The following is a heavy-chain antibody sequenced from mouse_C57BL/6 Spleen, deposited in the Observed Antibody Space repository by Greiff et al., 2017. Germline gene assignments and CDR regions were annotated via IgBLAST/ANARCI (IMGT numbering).Heavy chain of an antibody. V-gene: IGHV1-39*01. CDR1: GYSFTDYN. Sequence: VQLQQSGPELVKPGASVKISCKASGYSFTDYNMNWVKQSNGKSLGWIGVINPNYGTTSYNQKFKGKATLTVDQSSSTAYMQLNSLTSEDSAVYYCARESYYYGSSRDYAMDYWGQGTSVTVSS. CDR2: INPNYGTT. J-gene: IGHJ4*01. D-gene: IGHD1-1*01. CDR3: ARESYYYGSSRDYAMDY.